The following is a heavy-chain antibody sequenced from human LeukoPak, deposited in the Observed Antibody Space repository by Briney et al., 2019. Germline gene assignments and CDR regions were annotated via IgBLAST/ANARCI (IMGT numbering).Heavy chain of an antibody. Sequence: GGSLRLSCAASGFTFKTYTMSWVRQAPGKGLDWVSTVTGSGGSTYYADSVRGRFTVSRDNSKNTLYLQMNSLRVEDTAVYYCARDWDCSRSSCYDAFDIWGQGTMVTVSS. D-gene: IGHD2-2*01. CDR3: ARDWDCSRSSCYDAFDI. CDR1: GFTFKTYT. CDR2: VTGSGGST. J-gene: IGHJ3*02. V-gene: IGHV3-23*01.